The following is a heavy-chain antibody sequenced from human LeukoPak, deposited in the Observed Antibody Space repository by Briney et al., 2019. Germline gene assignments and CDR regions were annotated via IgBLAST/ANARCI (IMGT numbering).Heavy chain of an antibody. CDR1: GCTFTGYY. D-gene: IGHD2-2*02. CDR2: INPNSGGT. V-gene: IGHV1-2*02. CDR3: ALFGYCSSTSCYTIAPYFDY. J-gene: IGHJ4*02. Sequence: ASVKVSCKASGCTFTGYYMHWVRQAPGQGLEWMGWINPNSGGTNYAQKFQGRVTMTRDTSISTAYMELSRLRSDDTAVYYCALFGYCSSTSCYTIAPYFDYWGQGTLVTVSS.